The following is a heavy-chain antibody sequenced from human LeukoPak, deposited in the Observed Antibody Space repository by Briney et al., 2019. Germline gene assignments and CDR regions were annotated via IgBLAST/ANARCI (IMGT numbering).Heavy chain of an antibody. CDR1: GASIYSTDW. J-gene: IGHJ5*02. Sequence: SGTLSLTCAVSGASIYSTDWWTWGRQPPGKGLEWIGEIPHSGITNYNPSLKSRVTISVDKSKNQLSLNLSSVTAADTAVHYCTRGYYYGSGRPADNWFYPWGQGTLVTVSS. V-gene: IGHV4-4*02. CDR3: TRGYYYGSGRPADNWFYP. D-gene: IGHD3-10*01. CDR2: IPHSGIT.